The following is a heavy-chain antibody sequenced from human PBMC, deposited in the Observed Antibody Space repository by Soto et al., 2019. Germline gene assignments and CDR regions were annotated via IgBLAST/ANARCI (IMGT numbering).Heavy chain of an antibody. CDR1: GYSITNGYY. V-gene: IGHV4-38-2*01. Sequence: SETLSLTCAVSGYSITNGYYWGWIRQPPGKGLEWIGSIYHSGNTYYNPSLKSRVTLSIDTSKNQFSLKLRSVTAADTAMYYCARVKLAGRGSFHDWGQGTLVTVTS. CDR2: IYHSGNT. J-gene: IGHJ4*02. D-gene: IGHD3-3*02. CDR3: ARVKLAGRGSFHD.